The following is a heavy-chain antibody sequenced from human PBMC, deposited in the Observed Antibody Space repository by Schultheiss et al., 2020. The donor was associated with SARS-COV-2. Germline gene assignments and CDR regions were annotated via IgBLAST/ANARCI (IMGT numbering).Heavy chain of an antibody. CDR3: ARAPYYSSSDY. CDR2: VNGDGSSV. J-gene: IGHJ4*03. Sequence: GGSLRLSCAASGFTFVSHWMHWVRQAPGKGLVWVSRVNGDGSSVAYADSVKGRFTISRDNARNTVYLQMNSLRAEDTAVYYCARAPYYSSSDYWGQGTTVTVSS. V-gene: IGHV3-74*01. CDR1: GFTFVSHW. D-gene: IGHD6-6*01.